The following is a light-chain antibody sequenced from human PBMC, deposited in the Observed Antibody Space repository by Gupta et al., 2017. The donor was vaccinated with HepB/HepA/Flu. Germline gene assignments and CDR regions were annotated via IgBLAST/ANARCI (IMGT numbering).Light chain of an antibody. J-gene: IGKJ4*01. CDR3: QQYDRSPLT. CDR1: QSISINY. Sequence: DIVLTPSPGTLSLSPGERATLSCRASQSISINYLTWYQQKPGQAPRLLIYGISSRATGIPDRFSGSGSATDFTLTISGLEPEDFAVYYCQQYDRSPLTFGGGTRVEI. V-gene: IGKV3-20*01. CDR2: GIS.